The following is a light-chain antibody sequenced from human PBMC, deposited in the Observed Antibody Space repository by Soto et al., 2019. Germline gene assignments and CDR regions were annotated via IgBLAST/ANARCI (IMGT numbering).Light chain of an antibody. CDR3: QQYYSATYT. CDR1: QSVLYSSNNKNY. CDR2: WAS. Sequence: DIVMTQSPDSLAVSLGERATINCKSSQSVLYSSNNKNYLAWYQQKLGQPPKLLIYWASTRESGVPDGFGGSGCGTDFNPTITGLPAEDDAVYYCQQYYSATYTFGQATKLDIK. V-gene: IGKV4-1*01. J-gene: IGKJ2*01.